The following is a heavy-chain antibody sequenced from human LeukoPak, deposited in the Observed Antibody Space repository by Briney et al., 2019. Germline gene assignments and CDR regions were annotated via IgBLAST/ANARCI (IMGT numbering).Heavy chain of an antibody. Sequence: PGGSLRLSCAASGFTFSYYPMHWVRQAPGKGLEWVAIISYDGSNKYYADSVKGRFTISRDNSKNTLYLQMNSLRAEDTAVYYCVTRYYYDSSGYYSYWGQGTLVTVSS. D-gene: IGHD3-22*01. CDR1: GFTFSYYP. CDR3: VTRYYYDSSGYYSY. J-gene: IGHJ4*02. V-gene: IGHV3-30*14. CDR2: ISYDGSNK.